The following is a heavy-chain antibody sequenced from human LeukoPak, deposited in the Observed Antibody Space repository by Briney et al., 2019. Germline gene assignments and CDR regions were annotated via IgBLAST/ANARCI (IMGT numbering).Heavy chain of an antibody. J-gene: IGHJ4*02. CDR1: GITFSSYG. D-gene: IGHD3-3*01. V-gene: IGHV3-30*03. Sequence: GGSLRLSCAASGITFSSYGMHWVRQAPGKGLEWVAVISHDGSIKYYEDSVKGRFTISRDNSKNTLYLQMNSLRAEDTAVYYCARDRSGPFDYWGQGTLVTVSS. CDR3: ARDRSGPFDY. CDR2: ISHDGSIK.